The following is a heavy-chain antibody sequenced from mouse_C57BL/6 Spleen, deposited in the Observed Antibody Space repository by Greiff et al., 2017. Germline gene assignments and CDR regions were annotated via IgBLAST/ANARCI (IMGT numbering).Heavy chain of an antibody. D-gene: IGHD2-3*01. CDR2: INPSSGYT. V-gene: IGHV1-7*01. CDR3: AAIYDGYFRDY. CDR1: GYTFTSYW. J-gene: IGHJ2*01. Sequence: VKVVESGAELAKPGASVKLSCKASGYTFTSYWMHWVKQRPGQGLEWIGYINPSSGYTKYNQKFKDKATLTADKSSSTAYMQLSSLTYEDSAVYYCAAIYDGYFRDYWGQGTTLTVSS.